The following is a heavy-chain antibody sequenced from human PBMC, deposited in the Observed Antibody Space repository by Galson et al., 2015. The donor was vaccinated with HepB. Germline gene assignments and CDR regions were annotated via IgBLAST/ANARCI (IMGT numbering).Heavy chain of an antibody. J-gene: IGHJ5*02. CDR2: FYHSGST. CDR1: GGSISSGGYS. CDR3: ARGGPVPRVWFDP. D-gene: IGHD1-26*01. Sequence: TLSLTCAVSGGSISSGGYSWSWIRQPPGKGLEWVGYFYHSGSTYYNPSLKSRVTISVDRSNNQFSLKLSSVTATDTAVYYCARGGPVPRVWFDPWGQGTLVTVSS. V-gene: IGHV4-30-2*01.